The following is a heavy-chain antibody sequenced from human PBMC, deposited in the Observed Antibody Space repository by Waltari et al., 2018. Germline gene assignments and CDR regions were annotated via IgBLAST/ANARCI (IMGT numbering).Heavy chain of an antibody. D-gene: IGHD6-6*01. CDR1: GFRFTSYW. J-gene: IGHJ4*02. CDR2: INQDGSQN. Sequence: EVQLVESGGGLVQPGGSLRLSCVASGFRFTSYWKTWVRQAPGKGLEWLANINQDGSQNYYVDSVKGRFIISRDNAKNSLYLQMNSLRAEDTALYYCARIGYSSSSNDYWGQGTLVTVSS. V-gene: IGHV3-7*01. CDR3: ARIGYSSSSNDY.